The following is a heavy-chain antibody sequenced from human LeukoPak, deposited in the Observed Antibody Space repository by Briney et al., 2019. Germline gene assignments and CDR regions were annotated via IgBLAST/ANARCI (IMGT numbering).Heavy chain of an antibody. D-gene: IGHD1-1*01. V-gene: IGHV3-7*01. CDR2: IKQDGSEK. J-gene: IGHJ3*02. Sequence: PGGSLRLSCAASGFTFSSYWMSWVRQAPGKGLEWVANIKQDGSEKYYVDSVKGRLTISRDNAKNSLYLQMNSLRAEDTAVYYCASENWKVAFDIWGQGTMVTVSS. CDR1: GFTFSSYW. CDR3: ASENWKVAFDI.